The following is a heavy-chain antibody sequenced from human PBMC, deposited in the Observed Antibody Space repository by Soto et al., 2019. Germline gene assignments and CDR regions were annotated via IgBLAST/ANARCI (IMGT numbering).Heavy chain of an antibody. J-gene: IGHJ4*02. D-gene: IGHD6-6*01. CDR2: INSDGSST. CDR3: AKDTAARVRAFDY. CDR1: GFTFSSYW. V-gene: IGHV3-74*01. Sequence: GGSLRLSCAASGFTFSSYWMHWVRQAPGKGLVWVSRINSDGSSTSYADSVKGRFTISRDNAKNTLYLQMNSLRAEDTAVYYCAKDTAARVRAFDYWGQGTLVTVSS.